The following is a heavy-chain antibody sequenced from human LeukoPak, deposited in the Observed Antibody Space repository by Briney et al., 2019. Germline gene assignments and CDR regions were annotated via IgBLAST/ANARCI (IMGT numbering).Heavy chain of an antibody. CDR2: IIPIFGTA. CDR1: GGTFSSYA. Sequence: SVKVSCKASGGTFSSYAISWVRQAPGQGLEWMGGIIPIFGTANYAQKFQGRVTITADESTSTAYMELSSLRSEDTAVYYCATDLYSSGWYDPENYYYYYMDVWGKGTTVTVSS. CDR3: ATDLYSSGWYDPENYYYYYMDV. V-gene: IGHV1-69*01. D-gene: IGHD6-19*01. J-gene: IGHJ6*03.